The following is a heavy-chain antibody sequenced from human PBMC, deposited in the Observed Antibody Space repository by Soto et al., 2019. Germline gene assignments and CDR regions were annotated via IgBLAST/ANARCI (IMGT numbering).Heavy chain of an antibody. J-gene: IGHJ4*02. CDR2: IYWDDDK. CDR1: GFSLTTSGVV. Sequence: QITLNESGPTVVRPTETLTLTCRFSGFSLTTSGVVVGWIRQSPGKAPAWLALIYWDDDKRYSASLKSRLTITKYTSKNQVVLTVSDLDPTDTATYYCAHRVLRTVFGLVTTSAIYFDFWGEGTPDAVYS. V-gene: IGHV2-5*02. CDR3: AHRVLRTVFGLVTTSAIYFDF. D-gene: IGHD3-3*01.